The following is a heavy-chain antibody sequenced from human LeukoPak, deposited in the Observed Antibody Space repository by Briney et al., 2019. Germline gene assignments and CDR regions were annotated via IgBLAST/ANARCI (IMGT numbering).Heavy chain of an antibody. CDR3: ARGGIKVRYSSGWYHSYFDY. Sequence: PSETLSLTCAVYGGSFSGYYWSWIRQPPGKGLEWIGEINHSGSTNYNPSLKSRVTISVDTSKNQFSLKLSSVTAADTAVYCCARGGIKVRYSSGWYHSYFDYWGQGTLVTVSS. CDR1: GGSFSGYY. V-gene: IGHV4-34*01. D-gene: IGHD6-19*01. J-gene: IGHJ4*02. CDR2: INHSGST.